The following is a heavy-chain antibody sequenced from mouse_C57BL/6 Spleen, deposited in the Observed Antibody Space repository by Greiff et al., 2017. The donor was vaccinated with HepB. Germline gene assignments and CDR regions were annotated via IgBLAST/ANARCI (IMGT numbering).Heavy chain of an antibody. CDR2: IYPGDGDT. V-gene: IGHV1-82*01. D-gene: IGHD3-2*02. Sequence: QVQLQQSGPELVKPGASVKISCKASGYAFSSSWMNWVKQRPGKGLEWIGRIYPGDGDTNYNGKFKGKATLTADKSSSTAYMQLSSLTSEDSAVYFCARGSSGYPPWFAYWGQGTLVTVSA. J-gene: IGHJ3*01. CDR1: GYAFSSSW. CDR3: ARGSSGYPPWFAY.